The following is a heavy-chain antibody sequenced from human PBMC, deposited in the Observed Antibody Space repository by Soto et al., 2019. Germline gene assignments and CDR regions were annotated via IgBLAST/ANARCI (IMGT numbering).Heavy chain of an antibody. Sequence: SETLSLTCAVYGGSFSGYYWAWCRQPPATGLEWIEEINHSGSTNYIPSLNSRVTISVDTSKNQFSLKLTSVTAADTAVYYCARPPDYWGQGILVT. CDR1: GGSFSGYY. CDR2: INHSGST. CDR3: ARPPDY. V-gene: IGHV4-34*01. J-gene: IGHJ4*02.